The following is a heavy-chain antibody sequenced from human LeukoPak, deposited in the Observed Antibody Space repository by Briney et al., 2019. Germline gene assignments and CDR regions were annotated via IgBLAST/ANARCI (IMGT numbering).Heavy chain of an antibody. V-gene: IGHV3-30*02. CDR3: AKEKKYYYDTTGYPGYDY. CDR2: IRYDGSNK. D-gene: IGHD3-22*01. CDR1: GFTFSSYG. J-gene: IGHJ4*02. Sequence: PGGSLRLSCTASGFTFSSYGMHWVRQAPGKGLEWVAFIRYDGSNKYYADSVKGRFTISRDNPKNTLYLQMNSLRAEDTAVYYCAKEKKYYYDTTGYPGYDYWGQGTLATVSS.